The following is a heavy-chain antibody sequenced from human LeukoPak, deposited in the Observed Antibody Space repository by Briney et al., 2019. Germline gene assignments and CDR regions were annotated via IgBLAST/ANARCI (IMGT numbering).Heavy chain of an antibody. CDR1: GFTFDDYA. CDR3: AKGRWGLTINNFDL. D-gene: IGHD3/OR15-3a*01. Sequence: GRSLRLSCAVSGFTFDDYAMHWVRQVPGKGLEWVSGINWNSDSIGYADSVKGRFTISRDSSNNTLYLQMSSLGGEDTALYYCAKGRWGLTINNFDLWGQGTMVTVSS. V-gene: IGHV3-9*01. CDR2: INWNSDSI. J-gene: IGHJ3*01.